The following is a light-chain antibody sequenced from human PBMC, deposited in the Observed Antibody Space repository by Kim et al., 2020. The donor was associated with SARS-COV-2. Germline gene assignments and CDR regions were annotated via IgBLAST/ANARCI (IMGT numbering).Light chain of an antibody. Sequence: SPGETAALSGRASQSVSSSYLACYQQKRGQAPRRLIYGSSSRATGIPDRFSGSGSETDFTLTISRLEPEDFAVYYCQQYGSSPRTFGQGTKVDIK. CDR3: QQYGSSPRT. J-gene: IGKJ1*01. V-gene: IGKV3-20*01. CDR2: GSS. CDR1: QSVSSSY.